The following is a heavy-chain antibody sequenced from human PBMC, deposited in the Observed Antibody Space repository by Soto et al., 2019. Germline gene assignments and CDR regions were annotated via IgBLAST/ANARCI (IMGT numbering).Heavy chain of an antibody. CDR3: AREGPPSVN. J-gene: IGHJ4*02. V-gene: IGHV1-18*01. D-gene: IGHD2-2*01. CDR2: ISGYNGNT. CDR1: GYTFTSYY. Sequence: QVQLVQSGAEVKKPGASVKVSCKTSGYTFTSYYISWVRQAPGQGLEWMGWISGYNGNTNYAQKLPGRFTMTTDTSTSTEYKELRSLRSDDTAVYYCAREGPPSVNWGQGTLVTVSS.